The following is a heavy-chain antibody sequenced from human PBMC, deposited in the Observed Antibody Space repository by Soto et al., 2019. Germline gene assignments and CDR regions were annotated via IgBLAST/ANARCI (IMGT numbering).Heavy chain of an antibody. D-gene: IGHD6-25*01. CDR1: GFSFMGSP. V-gene: IGHV3-7*03. Sequence: GGSLRLSCVASGFSFMGSPMGWVRQAPGKGLEWVGNINQDGRGAHFVDSVKGRFTISRDNAKNSVYLQMNSLRAEDSAVYYCARYFRGSGRLFFDFWGQGTLVTVSS. J-gene: IGHJ4*02. CDR3: ARYFRGSGRLFFDF. CDR2: INQDGRGA.